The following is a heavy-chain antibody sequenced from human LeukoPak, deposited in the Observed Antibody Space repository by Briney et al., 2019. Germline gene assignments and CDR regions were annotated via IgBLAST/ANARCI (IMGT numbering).Heavy chain of an antibody. Sequence: GESLKISCKGSGYSFTSYWIGWVRQMPGEGLEWMGVIYPCDSDTRYSPSFQGQVTISADKSISTAYLQWSSLKASDTAMYYCARNGYSSGWYNWFDPWGQGTLVTVSS. D-gene: IGHD6-19*01. CDR1: GYSFTSYW. CDR3: ARNGYSSGWYNWFDP. V-gene: IGHV5-51*01. J-gene: IGHJ5*02. CDR2: IYPCDSDT.